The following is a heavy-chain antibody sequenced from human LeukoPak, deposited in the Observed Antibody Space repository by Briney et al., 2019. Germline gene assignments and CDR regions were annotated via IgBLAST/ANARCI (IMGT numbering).Heavy chain of an antibody. CDR3: ARVGGIVVVVAATPEYFDL. V-gene: IGHV4-34*01. D-gene: IGHD2-15*01. CDR2: INHSGST. Sequence: SETLSLTCAVYGGSFSGYYWSWIRQPPGKGLEWIGEINHSGSTNYNPSLKSRVTISVDKSKNQFSLKLSSVTAADTAVYYCARVGGIVVVVAATPEYFDLWGRGTLVTVSS. CDR1: GGSFSGYY. J-gene: IGHJ2*01.